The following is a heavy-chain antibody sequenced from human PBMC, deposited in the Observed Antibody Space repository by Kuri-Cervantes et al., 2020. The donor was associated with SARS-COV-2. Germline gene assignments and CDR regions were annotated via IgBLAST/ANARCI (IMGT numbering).Heavy chain of an antibody. CDR3: ARERYGDYVSPYQYCGMDV. D-gene: IGHD4-17*01. CDR2: ISVPGGDT. CDR1: TFTFNNYA. V-gene: IGHV3-23*01. J-gene: IGHJ6*02. Sequence: GESLKISCAASTFTFNNYALIWVRQAPGKGLEWVSSISVPGGDTNYADSVKGRFTISRDNSKDTLYLQMNSLRAEDTAVYYCARERYGDYVSPYQYCGMDVWGQGTTVTVSS.